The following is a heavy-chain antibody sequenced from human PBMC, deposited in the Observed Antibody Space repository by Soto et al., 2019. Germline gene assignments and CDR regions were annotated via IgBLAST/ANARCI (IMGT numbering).Heavy chain of an antibody. Sequence: PGGSLRLSCAASGFTFSTYSMNWVRQAPGKGLEWVSYISSSSSTIFYTDSVKGRFTVSRDNAKNSLYLQMNSLRAEDTAVYYYAREPDLSIYSSVRYSDSWGQGTLVTVSS. CDR2: ISSSSSTI. CDR1: GFTFSTYS. J-gene: IGHJ4*02. V-gene: IGHV3-48*01. CDR3: AREPDLSIYSSVRYSDS. D-gene: IGHD6-19*01.